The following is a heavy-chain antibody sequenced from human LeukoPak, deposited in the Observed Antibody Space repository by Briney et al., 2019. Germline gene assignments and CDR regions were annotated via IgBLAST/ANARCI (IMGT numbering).Heavy chain of an antibody. Sequence: ETLSLTCTVSGGSISSHYWSWIRQPPGKGLEWIGYIYYSGTTNYNPSLKSRVTISVDTSKNQFSLKLSSVTAADTAVYYCARGVYIAAAQYGYWGQGTLVTVSS. V-gene: IGHV4-59*11. CDR2: IYYSGTT. J-gene: IGHJ4*02. D-gene: IGHD6-13*01. CDR3: ARGVYIAAAQYGY. CDR1: GGSISSHY.